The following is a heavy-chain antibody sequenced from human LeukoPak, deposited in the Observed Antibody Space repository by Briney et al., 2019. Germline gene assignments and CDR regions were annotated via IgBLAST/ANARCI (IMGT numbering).Heavy chain of an antibody. CDR1: GYTFTSYH. D-gene: IGHD3-22*01. J-gene: IGHJ4*02. V-gene: IGHV1-18*01. CDR3: TRTSSDYFYLNC. CDR2: ISAYNGNT. Sequence: GASVKVSCKASGYTFTSYHINWVRQAPGQGLEWMGWISAYNGNTNYAQELRGRVTMTTDTATSTAYMEVRSLRSDDTAVYYCTRTSSDYFYLNCWGQGTLVTVSS.